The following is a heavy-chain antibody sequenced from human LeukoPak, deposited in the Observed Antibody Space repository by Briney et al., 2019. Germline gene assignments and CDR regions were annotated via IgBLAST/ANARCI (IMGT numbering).Heavy chain of an antibody. J-gene: IGHJ4*02. D-gene: IGHD6-13*01. CDR2: IYTSGST. CDR3: ARIRRSVRAPGYSSSWYGYYFDY. Sequence: SETLSLTCTVSGGSISSYYWSWIRQPAGKGLEWIGRIYTSGSTNYNPSLKSRVTISVDTSKNQFSLKLSSVTAADTAVYYCARIRRSVRAPGYSSSWYGYYFDYWGQGTLVTVSS. CDR1: GGSISSYY. V-gene: IGHV4-4*07.